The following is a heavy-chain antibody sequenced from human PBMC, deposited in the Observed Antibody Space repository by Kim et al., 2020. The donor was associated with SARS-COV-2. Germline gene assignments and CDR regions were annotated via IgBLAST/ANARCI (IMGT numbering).Heavy chain of an antibody. V-gene: IGHV3-11*01. CDR1: GFTFSDYY. Sequence: GGSLRLSCAASGFTFSDYYMSWIRQAPGKGLEWVSYISSSGSTIYYADSVKGRFTISRDNAKNSLYLQMNSLRAEDTAVYYCARDLGYYGSGSTIYYYYGMDVWGQGTTVTVSS. CDR2: ISSSGSTI. J-gene: IGHJ6*02. CDR3: ARDLGYYGSGSTIYYYYGMDV. D-gene: IGHD3-10*01.